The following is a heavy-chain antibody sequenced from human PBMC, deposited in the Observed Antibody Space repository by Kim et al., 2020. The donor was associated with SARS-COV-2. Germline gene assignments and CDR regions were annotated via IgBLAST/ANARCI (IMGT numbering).Heavy chain of an antibody. CDR2: ISYDGSNK. V-gene: IGHV3-30*18. CDR1: GFTFSSYG. Sequence: GGSLRLSCAASGFTFSSYGMHWVRQAPGKGLEWVAVISYDGSNKYYADSVKGRFTISRDNSKNTLYLQMNSLRAEDTAVYYCAKDVGFGEEWRLYFDYWGQGTLVTVSS. J-gene: IGHJ4*02. D-gene: IGHD3-10*01. CDR3: AKDVGFGEEWRLYFDY.